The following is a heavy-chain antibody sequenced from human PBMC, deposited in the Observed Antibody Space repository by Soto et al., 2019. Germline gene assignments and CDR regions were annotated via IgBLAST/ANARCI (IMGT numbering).Heavy chain of an antibody. CDR2: INSDGSST. CDR1: GFTFSSYW. J-gene: IGHJ4*02. D-gene: IGHD6-13*01. Sequence: VQLVESGGGLDQPGGSLRLSCAASGFTFSSYWMHWVRQAPGKGLVWVSRINSDGSSTSYADSVKGRFTISRDNAKNTLYLQMNSLRAEDTAVYYCARVRPSWYSSSWYRYWGQGTLVTVSS. CDR3: ARVRPSWYSSSWYRY. V-gene: IGHV3-74*01.